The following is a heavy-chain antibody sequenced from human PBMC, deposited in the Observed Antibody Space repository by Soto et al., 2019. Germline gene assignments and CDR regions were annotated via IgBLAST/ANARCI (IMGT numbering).Heavy chain of an antibody. D-gene: IGHD3-16*01. Sequence: QVQLVQSAPEVKKPGASVTVSCKASGYTFTNYGLNWLRQAPGQGPQWMGRISTYNGLTNYAQKFQGRITMTTDASTNIVSMELRSLTSDDTAVYYCARDLRYGYNFGDWFDPCGQGTLVTVSS. CDR2: ISTYNGLT. V-gene: IGHV1-18*04. CDR3: ARDLRYGYNFGDWFDP. J-gene: IGHJ5*02. CDR1: GYTFTNYG.